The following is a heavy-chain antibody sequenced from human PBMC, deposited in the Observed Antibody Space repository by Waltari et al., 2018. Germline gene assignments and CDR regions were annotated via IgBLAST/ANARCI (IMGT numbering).Heavy chain of an antibody. J-gene: IGHJ4*02. CDR1: GFNFSRYW. Sequence: EVQLVESGGGLVQPGGSLRLSCSAFGFNFSRYWISWVRQAPGKGLELVANIKQDGSEKFYVDSVKGRFTISRDNAKNALYLEMNSLRDEDTAVYYCARSLSWFREADYWGQGTLVTVSS. CDR2: IKQDGSEK. V-gene: IGHV3-7*01. D-gene: IGHD3-10*01. CDR3: ARSLSWFREADY.